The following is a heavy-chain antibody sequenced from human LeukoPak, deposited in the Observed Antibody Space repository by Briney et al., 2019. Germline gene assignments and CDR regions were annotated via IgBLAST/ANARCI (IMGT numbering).Heavy chain of an antibody. J-gene: IGHJ5*02. CDR3: ARDLEYYDFWSGPRNWFDP. CDR2: ISSSGSTI. D-gene: IGHD3-3*01. V-gene: IGHV3-11*04. Sequence: GGSLRLSCAASGFTFSDYYMSWIRQAPGKGLEWVSYISSSGSTIYYADSVKGRFTISRDNAKNSLYLQMNSLRAEDTAVYYCARDLEYYDFWSGPRNWFDPWGQGTLVTVSS. CDR1: GFTFSDYY.